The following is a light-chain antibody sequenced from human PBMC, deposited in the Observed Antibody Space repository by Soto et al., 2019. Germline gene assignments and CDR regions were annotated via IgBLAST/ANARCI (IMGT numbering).Light chain of an antibody. CDR2: DVS. Sequence: QSVLTQPRSVSGSPGQSVTISCTETSSDVGAYDSVSWYQQHPGKAPKLIIYDVSTRPSGVPDRFSGSKSGNTASLTISGLQAEDEADYHCCSYAGSYTFKVFGGGTKLTVL. V-gene: IGLV2-11*01. J-gene: IGLJ3*02. CDR1: SSDVGAYDS. CDR3: CSYAGSYTFKV.